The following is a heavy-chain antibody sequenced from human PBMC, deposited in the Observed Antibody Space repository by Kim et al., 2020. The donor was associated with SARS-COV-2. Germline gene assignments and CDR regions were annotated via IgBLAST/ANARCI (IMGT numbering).Heavy chain of an antibody. CDR2: IIPILGTA. D-gene: IGHD4-17*01. V-gene: IGHV1-69*04. CDR3: ARVGDYGNQNWFDP. CDR1: GGTFSSYA. J-gene: IGHJ5*02. Sequence: SVKVSCKASGGTFSSYAISWVRQAPGQGLEWMGRIIPILGTANYAQKFQGRVTITADKSTSTAYMELSSLRSEDTAVYYCARVGDYGNQNWFDPWGQGTLVTVSS.